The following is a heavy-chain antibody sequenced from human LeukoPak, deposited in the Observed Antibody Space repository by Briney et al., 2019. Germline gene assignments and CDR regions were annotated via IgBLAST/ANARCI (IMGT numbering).Heavy chain of an antibody. J-gene: IGHJ4*02. Sequence: GGSLRLSCAASGFTFSTYAMSWVRQAPGRGLEWVTASRGNGGRADYADSVEGRFTTSRDNSKNTVYLQMNSLRAEDTAVYYCAKADDTVATNFDSWGQGTLVTVSS. CDR2: SRGNGGRA. CDR3: AKADDTVATNFDS. V-gene: IGHV3-23*01. D-gene: IGHD5-12*01. CDR1: GFTFSTYA.